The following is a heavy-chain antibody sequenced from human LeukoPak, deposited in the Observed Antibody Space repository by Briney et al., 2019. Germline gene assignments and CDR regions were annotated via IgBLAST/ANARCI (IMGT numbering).Heavy chain of an antibody. Sequence: GGSLRLSCAASGFTVSSNYMSWVRQAPGKGLEWVSSIRGSGDSTYYADSVKGRFTISRDNSKNTLYLQMNSLRAEDTAVYYCARRSSTWNALEYWGQGTLVTVSS. V-gene: IGHV3-23*01. D-gene: IGHD6-13*01. J-gene: IGHJ4*02. CDR1: GFTVSSNY. CDR2: IRGSGDST. CDR3: ARRSSTWNALEY.